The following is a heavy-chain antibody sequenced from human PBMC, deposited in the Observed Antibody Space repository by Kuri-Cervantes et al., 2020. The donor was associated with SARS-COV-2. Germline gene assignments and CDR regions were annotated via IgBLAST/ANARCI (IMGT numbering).Heavy chain of an antibody. J-gene: IGHJ6*02. CDR3: ARGHIGVVPSPILGLGPHYYYYHMDI. CDR1: GASLNTSS. Sequence: SQTLSLTCAVFGASLNTSSWSWIRQPPGKGLEWIGEINHSGGTKYKPSLKGRVSISVDASKNQISLKLTSVTAADAAVYYCARGHIGVVPSPILGLGPHYYYYHMDIWGQGTTVTVSS. CDR2: INHSGGT. V-gene: IGHV4-34*01. D-gene: IGHD2-2*01.